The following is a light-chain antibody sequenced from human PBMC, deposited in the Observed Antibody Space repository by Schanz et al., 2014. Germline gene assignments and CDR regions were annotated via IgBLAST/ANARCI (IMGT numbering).Light chain of an antibody. CDR2: AVT. V-gene: IGLV2-14*01. CDR1: SSDIGGFDY. Sequence: QSALTQPASVSGSPGQSITISCTGTSSDIGGFDYVSWYQQHPGKAPKLLIYAVTNRPSGVSNRFSGSKSGNTASLTISGLQAEDEADYYCGSYTTSINYVFGTGTKLTVL. J-gene: IGLJ1*01. CDR3: GSYTTSINYV.